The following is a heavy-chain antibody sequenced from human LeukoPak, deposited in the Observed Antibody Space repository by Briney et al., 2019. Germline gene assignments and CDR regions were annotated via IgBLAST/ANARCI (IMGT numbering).Heavy chain of an antibody. CDR1: GFTFSNYA. CDR2: ITGGGGGT. V-gene: IGHV3-23*01. Sequence: GGSLRLSCAASGFTFSNYAMSWVRQAPGKGLEWVSTITGGGGGTYYADSVKGRFTISRDNSKNTLYLQMNSLRAEDTAVYYCAKESGFWWELLHFDYWGQGTLVTVSS. D-gene: IGHD1-26*01. J-gene: IGHJ4*02. CDR3: AKESGFWWELLHFDY.